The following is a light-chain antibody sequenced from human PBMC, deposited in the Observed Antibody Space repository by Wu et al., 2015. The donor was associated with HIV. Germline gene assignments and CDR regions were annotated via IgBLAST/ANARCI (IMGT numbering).Light chain of an antibody. CDR1: QNINNW. CDR3: QQYNSYSPTWT. Sequence: DIQMTQSPSTLSASVGDRVTITCRASQNINNWLAWYQQKSGKAPKLLIYKASSLESGVPSRFSGSGFGTEFTLTISSLQPDDFATYYCQQYNSYSPTWTFGQGTKVEIK. CDR2: KAS. V-gene: IGKV1-5*03. J-gene: IGKJ1*01.